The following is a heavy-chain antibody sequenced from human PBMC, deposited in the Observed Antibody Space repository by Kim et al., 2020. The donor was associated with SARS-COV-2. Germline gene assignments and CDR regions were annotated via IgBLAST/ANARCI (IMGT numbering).Heavy chain of an antibody. V-gene: IGHV3-9*01. J-gene: IGHJ6*02. CDR3: VKGRGRGYHYYGMDV. Sequence: GGSLRLSCAASGFTFDDYAMHWVRQTPGKGLEWVSGITWNSGDIGYADSVKGRFTISRDNAKYSLHLQMNSLRTEDTALYYCVKGRGRGYHYYGMDVWG. D-gene: IGHD3-16*01. CDR2: ITWNSGDI. CDR1: GFTFDDYA.